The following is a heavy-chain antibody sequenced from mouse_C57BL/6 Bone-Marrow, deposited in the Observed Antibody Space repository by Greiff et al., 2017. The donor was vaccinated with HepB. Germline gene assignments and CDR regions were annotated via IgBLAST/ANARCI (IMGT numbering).Heavy chain of an antibody. D-gene: IGHD1-1*01. Sequence: EVQLQQSGPELVKPGASVKMSCKASGYTFTDYNMHWVKQSHGKSLAWIGYINPNNGSTSYNQKFKGKATLTVNKSSSTAYMELRSLTSEDSAVYYCARDYYGSTSYFDYWGQGTTLTVSS. J-gene: IGHJ2*01. CDR1: GYTFTDYN. V-gene: IGHV1-22*01. CDR3: ARDYYGSTSYFDY. CDR2: INPNNGST.